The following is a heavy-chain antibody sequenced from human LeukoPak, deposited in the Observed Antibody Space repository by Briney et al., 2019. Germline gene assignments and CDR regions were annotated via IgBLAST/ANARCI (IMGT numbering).Heavy chain of an antibody. V-gene: IGHV6-1*01. D-gene: IGHD6-19*01. CDR3: ARDNAGYSSGWYPGYLFDY. J-gene: IGHJ4*02. CDR2: TYYRSKWYN. CDR1: GDSVSSNSAA. Sequence: SQTLSLTCAISGDSVSSNSAAWNWIRQSPSRGLEWLGRTYYRSKWYNDYAVSVKSRITINPDTSKNQFSLQLNSVTPEDTAVYYCARDNAGYSSGWYPGYLFDYWGQGTLVTVSS.